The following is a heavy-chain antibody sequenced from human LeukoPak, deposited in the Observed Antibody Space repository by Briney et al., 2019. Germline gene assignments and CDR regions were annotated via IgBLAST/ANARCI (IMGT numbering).Heavy chain of an antibody. CDR2: IYYSAST. CDR3: ARRPMTTVHYFDY. D-gene: IGHD4-11*01. V-gene: IGHV4-59*01. CDR1: GGSLSSYY. Sequence: SETLSLTCTVSGGSLSSYYWSWGRPPPRKGLEWIGYIYYSASTNHNPSLKRRVTISVDTSKNQFSLKLSSVTAADTAVYYCARRPMTTVHYFDYWGQGTLVTVSS. J-gene: IGHJ4*02.